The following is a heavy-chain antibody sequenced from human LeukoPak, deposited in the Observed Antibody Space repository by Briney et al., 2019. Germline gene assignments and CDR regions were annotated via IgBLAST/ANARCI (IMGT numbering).Heavy chain of an antibody. CDR3: ARAPYYYDSSGYYSPLFDP. J-gene: IGHJ5*02. V-gene: IGHV3-7*03. CDR1: GFIFSSHW. Sequence: PGGSLRLSCAASGFIFSSHWMSWVRQAPGKGLEWVANIKQDGSEKYYVDSVKGRFTISRDNAKNSLYLQMNSLRAEDTAVYCCARAPYYYDSSGYYSPLFDPWGQGTLATVSS. CDR2: IKQDGSEK. D-gene: IGHD3-22*01.